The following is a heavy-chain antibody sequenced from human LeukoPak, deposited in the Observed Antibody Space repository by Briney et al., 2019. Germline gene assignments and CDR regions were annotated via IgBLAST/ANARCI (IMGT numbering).Heavy chain of an antibody. Sequence: GASVRVSCKASGGTFGTYAVSWVRQAPGQGLEWMGRFIPIFGTTNYAQKFQGRLTITTDESTSTAYMDLSSLKSEDTAVYYCARTANTARVDRGYNYFDYWGQGTLVTVSS. J-gene: IGHJ4*02. CDR1: GGTFGTYA. CDR2: FIPIFGTT. D-gene: IGHD5-18*01. CDR3: ARTANTARVDRGYNYFDY. V-gene: IGHV1-69*05.